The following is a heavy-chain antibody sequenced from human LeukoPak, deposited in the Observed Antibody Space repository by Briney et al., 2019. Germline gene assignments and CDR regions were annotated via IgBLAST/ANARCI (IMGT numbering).Heavy chain of an antibody. CDR3: ARGIPRSYCTPIDCNPNWFNP. V-gene: IGHV1-18*01. D-gene: IGHD2-8*01. CDR1: GYTFTSYG. CDR2: ISAYNGNT. Sequence: GASVKVSCKASGYTFTSYGISWVRQAPGQGLEWMGWISAYNGNTNYAQKLQGRVTMTTDTSTSTAYMELRSLRSDDTAVYYCARGIPRSYCTPIDCNPNWFNPWGQGTLVIVSS. J-gene: IGHJ5*02.